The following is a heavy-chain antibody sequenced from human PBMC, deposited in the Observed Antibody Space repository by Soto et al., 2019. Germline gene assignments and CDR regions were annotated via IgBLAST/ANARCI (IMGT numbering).Heavy chain of an antibody. CDR3: ATLGLQQAF. V-gene: IGHV3-74*01. D-gene: IGHD2-21*02. CDR2: IDSDGSIT. CDR1: GFTFNNW. J-gene: IGHJ4*02. Sequence: GGSLRLSCAASGFTFNNWMHWVRQAPGEELVWVSSIDSDGSITSYADSVKGRFTISRDNAKNTLYLQMNSLRAEDTAVYYCATLGLQQAFWGQGTLVTVSS.